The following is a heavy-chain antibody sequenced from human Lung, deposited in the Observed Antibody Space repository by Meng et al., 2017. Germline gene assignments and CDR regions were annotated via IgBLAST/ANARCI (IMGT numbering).Heavy chain of an antibody. D-gene: IGHD4-11*01. V-gene: IGHV4-34*01. J-gene: IGHJ4*02. Sequence: QLPLQQWGAGLLRPSATLSLTGVFSGGSFRDYYWSWIRQPPGKGLEWIGEINHSGSTNYNPSLESRATISVDTSQNNLSLKLSSVTAADSAVYYCARGPTTMAHDFDYWGQGTLVTVSS. CDR2: INHSGST. CDR1: GGSFRDYY. CDR3: ARGPTTMAHDFDY.